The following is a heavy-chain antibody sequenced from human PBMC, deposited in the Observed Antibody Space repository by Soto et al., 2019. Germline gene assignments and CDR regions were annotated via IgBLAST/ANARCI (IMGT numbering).Heavy chain of an antibody. V-gene: IGHV3-15*07. CDR1: GLTFINAW. D-gene: IGHD1-1*01. J-gene: IGHJ5*02. CDR2: IKSKANGGTT. CDR3: PDSVQASGWFDH. Sequence: EVHLVESGGGLVKPGGSLTLSCATSGLTFINAWMNWVRQTPGRGLEWVGRIKSKANGGTTDYAAPVKGRFTISRDDSQDTMYLQMDSLKIEDTGVYYCPDSVQASGWFDHWGQGTLVNFSS.